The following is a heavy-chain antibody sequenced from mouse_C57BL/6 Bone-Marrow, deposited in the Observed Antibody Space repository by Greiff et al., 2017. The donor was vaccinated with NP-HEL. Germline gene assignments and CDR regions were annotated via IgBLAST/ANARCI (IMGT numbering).Heavy chain of an antibody. D-gene: IGHD1-1*01. V-gene: IGHV3-6*01. J-gene: IGHJ1*03. Sequence: EVQLQQSGPGLVKPSQSLSLTCSVTGYSITSGYYWNWIRQFPGNKLEWMGYISYDGSNNYNPSLKNRISITRDTSKNQFFLKLNSVTTEDTATYYCATSYYGSCYWYFDVWGTGTTVTVSS. CDR2: ISYDGSN. CDR1: GYSITSGYY. CDR3: ATSYYGSCYWYFDV.